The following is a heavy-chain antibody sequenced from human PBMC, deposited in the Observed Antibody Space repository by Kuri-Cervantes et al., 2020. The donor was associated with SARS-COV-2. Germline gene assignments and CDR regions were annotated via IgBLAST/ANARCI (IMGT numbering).Heavy chain of an antibody. J-gene: IGHJ6*03. CDR2: INHSGST. D-gene: IGHD3-10*01. V-gene: IGHV4-34*01. Sequence: SETLSLTCAVYGGSFSGYYWSWIRQPPGKGLEWIGEINHSGSTNYNPSLKSRVTISVDTSKNQFSLKLSSVTAADTAVYYCAKDRGDYYGSCYMDVWGKGTTVTVSS. CDR1: GGSFSGYY. CDR3: AKDRGDYYGSCYMDV.